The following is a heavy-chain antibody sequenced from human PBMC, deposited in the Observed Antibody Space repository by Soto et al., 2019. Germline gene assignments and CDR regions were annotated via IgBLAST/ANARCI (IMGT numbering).Heavy chain of an antibody. CDR3: ARDSGYCSGGSCYGGMDV. CDR1: GGSISSGDYY. CDR2: IYYSGST. D-gene: IGHD2-15*01. Sequence: PSETLSLTCTVSGGSISSGDYYWSWIRQPPGKGLEWIGYIYYSGSTYYNPSLKSRVTISVDTSKNQFSLKLSSVTAADTAVYYCARDSGYCSGGSCYGGMDVWGQGTTVTVSS. J-gene: IGHJ6*02. V-gene: IGHV4-30-4*01.